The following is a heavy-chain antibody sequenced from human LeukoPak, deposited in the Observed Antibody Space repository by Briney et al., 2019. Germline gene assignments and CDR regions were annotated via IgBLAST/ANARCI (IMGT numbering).Heavy chain of an antibody. CDR1: GFTFSGSA. CDR3: TRRGKDDSSGYYPA. J-gene: IGHJ5*02. CDR2: IRSKANSYAT. V-gene: IGHV3-73*01. D-gene: IGHD3-22*01. Sequence: PGGSLRLSCAASGFTFSGSAMHWVRQASGQGLEWVGRIRSKANSYATAYAASVKGRFTISRDDSKNTAYLQMNSLKTEDTAVYYCTRRGKDDSSGYYPAWGQGTLVTVSS.